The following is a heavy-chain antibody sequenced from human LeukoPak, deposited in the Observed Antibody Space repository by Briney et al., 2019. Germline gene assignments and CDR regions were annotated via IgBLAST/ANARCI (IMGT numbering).Heavy chain of an antibody. Sequence: SETLSLTCTVSGGSISSGGYYWSWIRQHPGKGLEWIGYIYYSGSTYYNPSLKSRVTISVDTSKNQFSLKLSSVTAADTAVYYCAREGVAMVDYWGQGILVTVSS. CDR3: AREGVAMVDY. J-gene: IGHJ4*02. D-gene: IGHD3-3*01. CDR1: GGSISSGGYY. CDR2: IYYSGST. V-gene: IGHV4-31*03.